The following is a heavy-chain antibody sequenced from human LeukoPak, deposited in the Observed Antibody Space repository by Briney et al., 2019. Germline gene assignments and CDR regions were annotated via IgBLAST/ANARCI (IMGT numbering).Heavy chain of an antibody. V-gene: IGHV4-61*02. Sequence: PSQTLSLTCTVSGGSISSGSYYWSWIRQPAGKGLEWIERIYTSGSTNYNPSLKSRVTISVDTSKNQFSLKLSSVTAADTAVYYCASDKIAVAGTWGPVLDYWGQGTLVTVSS. CDR1: GGSISSGSYY. CDR2: IYTSGST. J-gene: IGHJ4*02. D-gene: IGHD6-19*01. CDR3: ASDKIAVAGTWGPVLDY.